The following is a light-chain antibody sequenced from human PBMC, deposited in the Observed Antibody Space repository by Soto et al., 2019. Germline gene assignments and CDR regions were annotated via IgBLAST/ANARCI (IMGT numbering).Light chain of an antibody. V-gene: IGKV3-15*01. J-gene: IGKJ2*01. CDR3: QRGHNWTLT. CDR2: GAS. Sequence: EIVMTQSPATLSLSPGERAALSCRASQSINSELAWYQQKPGQTPRLLIYGASTRATGVPARFTGSEAGSEFTLTISGLQSEDFVVYYCQRGHNWTLTFGQGTRLEI. CDR1: QSINSE.